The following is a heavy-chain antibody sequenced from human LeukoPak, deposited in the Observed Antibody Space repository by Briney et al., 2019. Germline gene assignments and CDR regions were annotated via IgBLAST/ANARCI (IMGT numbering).Heavy chain of an antibody. CDR1: GFSLSTSGVG. CDR3: AHLDYYDSLFDY. V-gene: IGHV2-5*02. J-gene: IGHJ4*02. D-gene: IGHD3-22*01. Sequence: SGPTLVKPAQTLTLTCTFSGFSLSTSGVGVGWIRQPPGKALEWLALIYWDDDKRYSPSLKSRLTITKDTSKNQVVLTMTNMDPVDTATYYCAHLDYYDSLFDYWGQGTLVTVSS. CDR2: IYWDDDK.